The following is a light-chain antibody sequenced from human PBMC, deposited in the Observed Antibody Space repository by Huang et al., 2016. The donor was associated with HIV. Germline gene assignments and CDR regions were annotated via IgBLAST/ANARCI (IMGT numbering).Light chain of an antibody. CDR3: MQDLQTPYT. CDR1: QSLLFHNGYNY. J-gene: IGKJ2*01. Sequence: DIVMTQSPLSLLVPPGEAASISCKSSQSLLFHNGYNYLSWYLQKPVQSPQLLISLASNRAPGVPDRFSGSGSGTDFTLKISRVEAGDAVVYYCMQDLQTPYTFGQGTKLEIK. CDR2: LAS. V-gene: IGKV2-28*01.